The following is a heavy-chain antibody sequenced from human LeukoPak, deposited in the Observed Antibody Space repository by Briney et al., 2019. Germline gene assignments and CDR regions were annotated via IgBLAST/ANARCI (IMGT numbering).Heavy chain of an antibody. CDR3: AGYYDILTGYYKGFDY. J-gene: IGHJ4*02. Sequence: PSETLSLTCAVYGGSFSGYYWSWIRQPPGKGLEWIGEINHTGSTNYNPSLKSRVTISVDTSKNQFSLKLSSVTAAGTAVYYCAGYYDILTGYYKGFDYWGQGTLVTVSS. CDR1: GGSFSGYY. CDR2: INHTGST. V-gene: IGHV4-34*01. D-gene: IGHD3-9*01.